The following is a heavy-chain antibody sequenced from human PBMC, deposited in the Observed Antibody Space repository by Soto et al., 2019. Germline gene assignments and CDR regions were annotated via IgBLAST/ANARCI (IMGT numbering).Heavy chain of an antibody. CDR2: TYYRSKWYN. CDR3: ERARTASGYSYGYYYYYGMGV. CDR1: GDSVSSNSAA. Sequence: PSQTLSLTCAISGDSVSSNSAAWNWIRQSPSRGLEWLGRTYYRSKWYNDYAVSVKSRITINPDTSENQFSLQLNSVTPEDTAVYYCERARTASGYSYGYYYYYGMGVWGQGTTVTVSS. D-gene: IGHD5-18*01. J-gene: IGHJ6*02. V-gene: IGHV6-1*01.